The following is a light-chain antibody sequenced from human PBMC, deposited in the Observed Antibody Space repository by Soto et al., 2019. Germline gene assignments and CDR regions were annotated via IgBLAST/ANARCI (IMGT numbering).Light chain of an antibody. CDR2: QDR. Sequence: SYELTQPPSVSMSPGQTASITCSGDKLGNKYACWYQQKPGQSPILLIFQDRQRPSGIPERFSGSNSGNTATLTISGTQAVDEADYFCQAWDSSTVVFGGGTKLTVL. CDR3: QAWDSSTVV. V-gene: IGLV3-1*01. J-gene: IGLJ2*01. CDR1: KLGNKY.